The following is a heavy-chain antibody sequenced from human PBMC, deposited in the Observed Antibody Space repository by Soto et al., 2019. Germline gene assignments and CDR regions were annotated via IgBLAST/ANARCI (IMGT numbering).Heavy chain of an antibody. V-gene: IGHV1-8*01. CDR3: ASPARNYDFWSGYSFDI. Sequence: QVQLVQSGAEVKKPGASVKVSCKASGYTFTSYDINWVRQATGQGLEWMGWMNPNSGNTGYAQKFQGRVTMTRNTSISTAYMALSSLSAEVTAVYYCASPARNYDFWSGYSFDIWGQGTMVTVSS. D-gene: IGHD3-3*01. CDR2: MNPNSGNT. J-gene: IGHJ3*02. CDR1: GYTFTSYD.